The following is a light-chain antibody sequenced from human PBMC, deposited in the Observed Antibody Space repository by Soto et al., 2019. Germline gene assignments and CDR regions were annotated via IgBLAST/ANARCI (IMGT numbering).Light chain of an antibody. V-gene: IGKV3-15*01. CDR1: QSVSSN. CDR3: QQYNNWPSYT. Sequence: EIVMTQSPATLSVSPGERATLSCRASQSVSSNLAWYQQKPGQAPRLLIYGASTRATGIPARFSGSGSGTEFTLTISSLKSEDFAVYYCQQYNNWPSYTFGQGTKLEIK. CDR2: GAS. J-gene: IGKJ2*01.